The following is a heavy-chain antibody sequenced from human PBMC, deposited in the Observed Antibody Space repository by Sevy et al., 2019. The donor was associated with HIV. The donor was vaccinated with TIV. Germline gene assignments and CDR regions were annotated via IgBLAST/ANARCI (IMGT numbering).Heavy chain of an antibody. CDR2: IYYSGST. J-gene: IGHJ4*02. Sequence: SDTLSLTCTVSGGSISSSSYYWGWIRQPPGKGLEWIGSIYYSGSTYYNPSLKSRVTISVDTSKNQFSLKLSSVTAADTAVYYCASQYYDILTGYYIFDYWGQGTLVTVSS. CDR3: ASQYYDILTGYYIFDY. CDR1: GGSISSSSYY. V-gene: IGHV4-39*01. D-gene: IGHD3-9*01.